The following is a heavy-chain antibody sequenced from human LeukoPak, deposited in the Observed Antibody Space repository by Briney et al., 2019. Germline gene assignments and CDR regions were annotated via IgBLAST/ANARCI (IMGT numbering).Heavy chain of an antibody. Sequence: SETLSLTCTVSGGSISSSSYYWGWIRQPPGKGLEWIGSIYYSGSTYYNPSLKSRVTISVDTSKNQFSLKLSSVTAADTAVYYCARVGHSYGWVVLVYWGQGTLVTVSS. CDR1: GGSISSSSYY. CDR3: ARVGHSYGWVVLVY. CDR2: IYYSGST. D-gene: IGHD5-18*01. J-gene: IGHJ4*02. V-gene: IGHV4-39*07.